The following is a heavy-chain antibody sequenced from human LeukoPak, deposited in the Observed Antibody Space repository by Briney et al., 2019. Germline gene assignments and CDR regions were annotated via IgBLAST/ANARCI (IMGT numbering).Heavy chain of an antibody. J-gene: IGHJ4*02. D-gene: IGHD2-2*01. Sequence: PSETLSLTCSASGGSFSGYYWSWIRQPPGKGLEWIGEINHSGSTNYNPSLKSRVTISVDTSKNQFSLKLSSVTAADTAVYYCARIPEIVVVPAAPYRYYCGQGTLVTVSS. V-gene: IGHV4-34*01. CDR1: GGSFSGYY. CDR3: ARIPEIVVVPAAPYRYY. CDR2: INHSGST.